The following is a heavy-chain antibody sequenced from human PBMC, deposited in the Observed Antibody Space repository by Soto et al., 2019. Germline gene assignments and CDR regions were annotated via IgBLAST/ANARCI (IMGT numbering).Heavy chain of an antibody. CDR3: ARDRLDMVATTPTPNGFDP. V-gene: IGHV1-69*01. CDR1: GGTFSTFG. D-gene: IGHD5-12*01. J-gene: IGHJ5*02. CDR2: LIPVLGTA. Sequence: QVQLVQSGAEVKNPGSSVKVSCKASGGTFSTFGINWVRQAPGQGLEWMGGLIPVLGTANYAQKFQGRVMITTDESTTTAYMELSSLRSEDTAVYYCARDRLDMVATTPTPNGFDPWGQGTLVTVSS.